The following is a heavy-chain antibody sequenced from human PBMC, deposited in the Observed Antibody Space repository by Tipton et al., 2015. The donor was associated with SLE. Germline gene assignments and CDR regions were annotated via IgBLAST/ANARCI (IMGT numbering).Heavy chain of an antibody. CDR2: ISGSGGST. Sequence: SLRLSCAASGFTFSSYAMSWVRQAPGKGLEWVSAISGSGGSTYYADSVKGRLTISRDNSKNTLYLQMNSLRADDTAVYYCAKGLVVVVIAATDFDYWGQGSLVTVSS. CDR1: GFTFSSYA. CDR3: AKGLVVVVIAATDFDY. J-gene: IGHJ4*02. V-gene: IGHV3-23*01. D-gene: IGHD2-15*01.